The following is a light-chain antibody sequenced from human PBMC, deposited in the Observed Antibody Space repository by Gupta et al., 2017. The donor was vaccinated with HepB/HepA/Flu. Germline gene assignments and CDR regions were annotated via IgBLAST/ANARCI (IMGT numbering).Light chain of an antibody. Sequence: IVMTQSPATLSVSPGERATLSCRASQSVSSNLAWYQQKPGQAPRLLIYGASTRATGIPARFSGSGSGTEFTLTVSSLQSEDFAVYYCQQYNNWPLTFGGETKVEIK. V-gene: IGKV3-15*01. CDR2: GAS. CDR1: QSVSSN. CDR3: QQYNNWPLT. J-gene: IGKJ4*01.